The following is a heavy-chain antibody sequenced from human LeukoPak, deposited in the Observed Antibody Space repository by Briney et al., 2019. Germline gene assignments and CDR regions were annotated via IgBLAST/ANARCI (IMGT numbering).Heavy chain of an antibody. V-gene: IGHV3-30-3*01. CDR1: GFTFSSYA. CDR3: AGPGIAAAGTPNFDY. Sequence: PGGSLRLSSAASGFTFSSYAMHWVRQAPGTGLEWVAVISYDGSNKYYADSVKGRFTISRDNSKNTLYLQMNSLRAEDTAVYYCAGPGIAAAGTPNFDYWGQGTLVTVSS. CDR2: ISYDGSNK. D-gene: IGHD6-13*01. J-gene: IGHJ4*02.